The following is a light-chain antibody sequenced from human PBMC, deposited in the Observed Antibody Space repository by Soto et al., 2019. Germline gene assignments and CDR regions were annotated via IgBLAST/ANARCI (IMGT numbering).Light chain of an antibody. CDR1: SSDVGGYNY. CDR2: EVS. Sequence: QSALTQPASVSGSPGQSITISCTGTSSDVGGYNYVSWYQQHPGKAPKLMIYEVSNRPSGVSNRFSGSKSGNTASLTISGLQAEDEADYYCCSYAGSDVFGTGTKLTVL. CDR3: CSYAGSDV. V-gene: IGLV2-14*01. J-gene: IGLJ1*01.